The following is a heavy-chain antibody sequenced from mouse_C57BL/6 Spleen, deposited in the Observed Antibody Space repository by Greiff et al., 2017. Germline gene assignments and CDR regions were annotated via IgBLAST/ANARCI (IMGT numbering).Heavy chain of an antibody. J-gene: IGHJ2*01. V-gene: IGHV5-17*01. CDR1: GFTFSDYG. CDR2: ISSGSSTI. D-gene: IGHD1-1*01. CDR3: ARQGSSYENYFDY. Sequence: EVKLVESGGGLVKPGGSLKLSCAASGFTFSDYGMHWVRQAPEKGLEWVAYISSGSSTIYYADTVKGRFTISRDNAKNTLFLQMTSLRSEDTAMYYCARQGSSYENYFDYWGQGTTLTVSS.